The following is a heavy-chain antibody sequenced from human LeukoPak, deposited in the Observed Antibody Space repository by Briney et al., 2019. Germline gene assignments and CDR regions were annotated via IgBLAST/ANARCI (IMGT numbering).Heavy chain of an antibody. CDR3: AKAGYCTNGVCSPFDY. CDR1: GFIFSSYS. J-gene: IGHJ4*02. CDR2: ITGSGGNT. D-gene: IGHD2-8*01. Sequence: GGSLRLSCAASGFIFSSYSMSWVRQAPGKGLEWVSVITGSGGNTYYADSVKGRFTISRDNSKNTLYLQMNSLRAEDTAVYYCAKAGYCTNGVCSPFDYWGQGTLVTVSS. V-gene: IGHV3-23*01.